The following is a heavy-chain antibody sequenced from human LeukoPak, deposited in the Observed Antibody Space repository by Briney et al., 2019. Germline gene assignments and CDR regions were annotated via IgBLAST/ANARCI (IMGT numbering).Heavy chain of an antibody. Sequence: SETLSLTCTVSGGSISNKYWSWIRQPPGKGLEWIGYIYYSGSTNYNPSLKSRVTMSVDTSKNQFFLKLSSVTAADTAVYYCARDVVAAVGSFDYWGQGILVTVSS. J-gene: IGHJ4*02. CDR3: ARDVVAAVGSFDY. D-gene: IGHD6-13*01. CDR1: GGSISNKY. CDR2: IYYSGST. V-gene: IGHV4-59*12.